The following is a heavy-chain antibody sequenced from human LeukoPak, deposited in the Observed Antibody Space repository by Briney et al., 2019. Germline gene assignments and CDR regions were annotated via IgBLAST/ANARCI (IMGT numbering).Heavy chain of an antibody. Sequence: SETLSLTCAVYGGSFSGYYWSWIRQPPGKGLEWIGEINHSGSTNYNPSLKSRVTISVDTSKNQFSLKLSSVTAADTAVYYCARGRVPMTSLFDPWGQGTLVTVSS. CDR3: ARGRVPMTSLFDP. D-gene: IGHD4-11*01. CDR2: INHSGST. CDR1: GGSFSGYY. J-gene: IGHJ5*02. V-gene: IGHV4-34*01.